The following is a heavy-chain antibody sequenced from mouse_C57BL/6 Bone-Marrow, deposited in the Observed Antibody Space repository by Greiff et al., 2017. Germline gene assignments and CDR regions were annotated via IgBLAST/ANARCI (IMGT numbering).Heavy chain of an antibody. V-gene: IGHV7-3*01. CDR2: IRNKANGYTT. J-gene: IGHJ4*01. CDR1: GFTFTDYY. D-gene: IGHD2-2*01. CDR3: ARCPDGYDGPYAMDY. Sequence: EVLVVESGGGLVQPGGSLSLSCAASGFTFTDYYMSWVRQPPGKALEWLGFIRNKANGYTTAYSASVQGRFTISRDNSQSILYLQMNDLRAEDSATYYCARCPDGYDGPYAMDYWGQGTSVTVSS.